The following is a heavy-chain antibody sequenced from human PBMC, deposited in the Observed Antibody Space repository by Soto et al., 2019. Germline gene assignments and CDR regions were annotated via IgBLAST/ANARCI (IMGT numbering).Heavy chain of an antibody. Sequence: EVQLVDSGGGLVQPGGSLRLSCEASGFTFSSYAMHCVRQAPGKGLEYVSAINSNGGDTYYAKSVRGRFTISRDNSQNMLFLQMGSLRTDDMAVYYCARAGVSGWYDYWGQGTLVTVSS. J-gene: IGHJ4*02. D-gene: IGHD6-19*01. CDR1: GFTFSSYA. V-gene: IGHV3-64*01. CDR3: ARAGVSGWYDY. CDR2: INSNGGDT.